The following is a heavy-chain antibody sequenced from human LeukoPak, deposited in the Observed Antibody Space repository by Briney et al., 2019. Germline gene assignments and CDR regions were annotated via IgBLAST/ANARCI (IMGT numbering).Heavy chain of an antibody. Sequence: GGSLRLSCAASGFTFSDYYMSWVRQAPGKGLEWVSAISGSGGSTYYADSVKGRFTISRDNSKNTLYLQMNSLRAEDTAVYYCAKVGDSSSSGLDYWGQGTLVTVSS. CDR2: ISGSGGST. J-gene: IGHJ4*02. D-gene: IGHD6-6*01. V-gene: IGHV3-23*01. CDR3: AKVGDSSSSGLDY. CDR1: GFTFSDYY.